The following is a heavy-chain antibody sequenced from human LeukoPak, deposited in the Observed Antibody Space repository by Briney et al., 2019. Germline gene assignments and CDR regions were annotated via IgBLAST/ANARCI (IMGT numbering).Heavy chain of an antibody. Sequence: SETLSLTCTVSGGSFTDYYWGWIRQPPGKGLEWIGSIYYRGNTFYNPSLRNRVSISIDTSKGRFSLRLSSVTAADTAVYYCARLSHIASAGAYSYHSLDIWGPGTTVTVSS. CDR1: GGSFTDYY. V-gene: IGHV4-39*07. CDR2: IYYRGNT. J-gene: IGHJ6*02. D-gene: IGHD6-13*01. CDR3: ARLSHIASAGAYSYHSLDI.